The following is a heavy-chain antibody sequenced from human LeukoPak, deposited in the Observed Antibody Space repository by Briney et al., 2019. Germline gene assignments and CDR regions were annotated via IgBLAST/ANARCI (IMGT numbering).Heavy chain of an antibody. V-gene: IGHV4-34*01. CDR2: INHSGST. CDR3: ARSRIFERRAAAGNPDY. Sequence: SETLSLTCAVYGGSFSVYYWSWLRQPPGKGLGWIGEINHSGSTSYNPSLKSRVTISVDTSKNQFSLKLSSVTAADTAVYYCARSRIFERRAAAGNPDYWGQGTLVTVSS. J-gene: IGHJ4*02. CDR1: GGSFSVYY. D-gene: IGHD6-13*01.